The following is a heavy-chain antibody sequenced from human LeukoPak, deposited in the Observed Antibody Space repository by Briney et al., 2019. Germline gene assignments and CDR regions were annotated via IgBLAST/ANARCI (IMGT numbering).Heavy chain of an antibody. Sequence: GASVNVSCKSSGYTFTNYGISWVRQAPGQGLDWMGWISAYNGNKVYAQKLQGRVTMTTDTSTSTAYMELRSLRSDDTAVYYCARAFREDIVVVPAAIPNDYWGQGTLVTVSS. D-gene: IGHD2-2*01. V-gene: IGHV1-18*01. CDR3: ARAFREDIVVVPAAIPNDY. J-gene: IGHJ4*02. CDR2: ISAYNGNK. CDR1: GYTFTNYG.